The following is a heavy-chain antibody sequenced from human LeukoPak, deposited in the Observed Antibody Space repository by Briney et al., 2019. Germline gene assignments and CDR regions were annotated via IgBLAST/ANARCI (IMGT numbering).Heavy chain of an antibody. CDR3: ARDEPDYYDSSGYEPNDAFDI. D-gene: IGHD3-22*01. Sequence: SQTLSLTCTVSGGSISSGSYYWSWIRQPAGKGLEWIGRIYTSGSTNYNPSLKNRVTISVDTSKNQFSLKLSSVTAADTAVYYCARDEPDYYDSSGYEPNDAFDIWRQGTKVTVSS. CDR2: IYTSGST. V-gene: IGHV4-61*02. J-gene: IGHJ3*02. CDR1: GGSISSGSYY.